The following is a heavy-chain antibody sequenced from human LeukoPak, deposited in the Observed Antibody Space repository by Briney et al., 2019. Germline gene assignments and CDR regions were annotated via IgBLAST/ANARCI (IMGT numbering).Heavy chain of an antibody. J-gene: IGHJ4*02. V-gene: IGHV3-33*06. Sequence: PGXXLRLSCAASGFTFSSYGMHWVRQAPGKGLEWVAVIWYDGSNKYYADSVKGRFTISRDNSKNTLYLQMNSLRAEDTAVYYCAKDSVYYDSSPGYWGQGTLVTVSS. CDR2: IWYDGSNK. D-gene: IGHD3-22*01. CDR3: AKDSVYYDSSPGY. CDR1: GFTFSSYG.